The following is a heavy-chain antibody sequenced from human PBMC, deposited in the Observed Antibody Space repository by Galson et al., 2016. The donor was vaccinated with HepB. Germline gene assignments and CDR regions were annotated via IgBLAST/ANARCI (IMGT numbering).Heavy chain of an antibody. J-gene: IGHJ4*02. D-gene: IGHD6-6*01. V-gene: IGHV3-23*01. CDR1: GFTFSGHA. CDR2: ISGGGDKT. Sequence: SLRLSCAASGFTFSGHAITWVRQAPGKRLEWLSAISGGGDKTFYADSVRGRFTISRDNSQNTVYLQMNSLRAEDTALYYCVKDRGTARTFDSWGQGTLVTVSS. CDR3: VKDRGTARTFDS.